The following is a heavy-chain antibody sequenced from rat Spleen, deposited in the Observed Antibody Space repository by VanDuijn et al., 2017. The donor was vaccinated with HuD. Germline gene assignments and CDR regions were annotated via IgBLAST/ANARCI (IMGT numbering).Heavy chain of an antibody. Sequence: EVELVESDGGLVQPGRSLNLSCAASGFTFSDYYMAWVRQAPTKGLEWVATINYDGSSTNYRDSVKGRFTISRDNAKSTLYLQMDSLKSEDTATYYCARSVFDYWGQGVMVTVSS. CDR3: ARSVFDY. V-gene: IGHV5-7*01. J-gene: IGHJ2*01. CDR2: INYDGSST. CDR1: GFTFSDYY.